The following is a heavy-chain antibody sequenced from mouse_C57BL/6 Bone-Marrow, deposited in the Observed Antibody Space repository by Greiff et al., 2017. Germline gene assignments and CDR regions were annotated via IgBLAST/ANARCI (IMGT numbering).Heavy chain of an antibody. V-gene: IGHV1-59*01. CDR3: AGGYDYEDY. CDR1: GYTFTSYW. D-gene: IGHD2-4*01. Sequence: QVQLQQPGAELVRPGTSVKLSCKASGYTFTSYWMHWVKQRPGQGLEWIGVIDPSDSYTNYNQKFKGKATLTVATSSSTAYMQLSSLTSEDSAVYYCAGGYDYEDYWGQGTTLTVSS. CDR2: IDPSDSYT. J-gene: IGHJ2*01.